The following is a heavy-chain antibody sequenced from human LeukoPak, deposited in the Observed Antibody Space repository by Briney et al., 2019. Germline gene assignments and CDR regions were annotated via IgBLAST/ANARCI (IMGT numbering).Heavy chain of an antibody. J-gene: IGHJ4*02. CDR3: ARAYCGGDCPFDY. CDR2: IYHSGST. Sequence: SETLSLTCAVSGGSISSGGYSWSWIRQPPGKGLEWIGYIYHSGSTYYNPSLKSRVTISVDRSKNQLSLKLSSVTAADTAVYYCARAYCGGDCPFDYWGQGTLVTVSS. V-gene: IGHV4-30-2*01. D-gene: IGHD2-21*02. CDR1: GGSISSGGYS.